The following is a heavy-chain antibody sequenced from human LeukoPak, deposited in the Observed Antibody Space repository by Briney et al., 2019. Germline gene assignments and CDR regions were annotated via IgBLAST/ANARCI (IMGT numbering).Heavy chain of an antibody. CDR2: ISSSSSYI. D-gene: IGHD6-19*01. V-gene: IGHV3-21*01. J-gene: IGHJ4*02. CDR3: ARDMVSEAGTRWGDY. CDR1: GFTFSSYS. Sequence: SGGSLRLSCAASGFTFSSYSMNWVRQAPGKGLEWVSSISSSSSYIYYADSVKGRFTISRDNAKDSLYLQMNSLRAEDTALYYCARDMVSEAGTRWGDYWGQGILVTVSS.